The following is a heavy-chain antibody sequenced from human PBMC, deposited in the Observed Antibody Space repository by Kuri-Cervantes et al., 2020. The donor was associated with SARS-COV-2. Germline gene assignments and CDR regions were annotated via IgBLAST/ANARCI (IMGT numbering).Heavy chain of an antibody. J-gene: IGHJ2*01. CDR3: ASRRGKEYSSSLGPWNFDL. D-gene: IGHD6-6*01. Sequence: GESLKISCAASGFQFDDYTMHWVRQPPGKGLEWVSLISWDGATTYYADSVKGRFTISRDNSKNTLYLQMNSLRAEDTAVYYCASRRGKEYSSSLGPWNFDLWGRGTLVTVSS. CDR2: ISWDGATT. CDR1: GFQFDDYT. V-gene: IGHV3-43*01.